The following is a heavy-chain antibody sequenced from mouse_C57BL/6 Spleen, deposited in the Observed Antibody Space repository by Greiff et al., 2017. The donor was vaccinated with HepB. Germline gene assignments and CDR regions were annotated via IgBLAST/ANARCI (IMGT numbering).Heavy chain of an antibody. Sequence: EVQVVESGGGLVKPGGSLKLSCAASGFTFSSYAMSWVRQTPEKRLEWVATISDGGSYTYYPDNVKGRFTISRDNAKNNLYLQMSHLKSEDTAMYYCARGLGRGGYFDYWGQGTTLTVSS. CDR3: ARGLGRGGYFDY. CDR1: GFTFSSYA. D-gene: IGHD4-1*01. V-gene: IGHV5-4*01. CDR2: ISDGGSYT. J-gene: IGHJ2*01.